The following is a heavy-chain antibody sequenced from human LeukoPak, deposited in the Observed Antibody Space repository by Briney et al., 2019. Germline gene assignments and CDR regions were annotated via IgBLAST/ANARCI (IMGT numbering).Heavy chain of an antibody. D-gene: IGHD3-16*01. CDR1: GLRFDDYG. Sequence: GGSLRLSCVVSGLRFDDYGMHWVRQAPGKGLEWVSGISWSGTTTGYADSVKGRFTISRDSAKNSLYLQMDSLRVEDTALYYCAKDESTGGFAPGYFYGMGVWGQGTTVTVSS. J-gene: IGHJ6*02. CDR2: ISWSGTTT. CDR3: AKDESTGGFAPGYFYGMGV. V-gene: IGHV3-9*01.